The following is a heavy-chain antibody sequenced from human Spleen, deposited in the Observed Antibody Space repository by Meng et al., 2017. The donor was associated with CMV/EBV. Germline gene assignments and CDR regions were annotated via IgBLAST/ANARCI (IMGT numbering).Heavy chain of an antibody. CDR1: GFTFSSYG. Sequence: GESLKISCAASGFTFSSYGMHWVRQAPGKGLEWVAFIRYDGSNKYYADSVKGRFTISRDNSKNTLYLQMNSLRVEDTAVYYCARDDLAATGTNHYWGQGTLVTVSS. D-gene: IGHD6-13*01. CDR3: ARDDLAATGTNHY. CDR2: IRYDGSNK. J-gene: IGHJ4*02. V-gene: IGHV3-30*02.